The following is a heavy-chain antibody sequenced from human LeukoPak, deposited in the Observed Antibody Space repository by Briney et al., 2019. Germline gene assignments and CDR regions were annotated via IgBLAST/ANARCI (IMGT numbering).Heavy chain of an antibody. CDR3: AKEGLRDSNYYYYYMDV. CDR2: ISGSGGST. CDR1: GFTFSSYG. D-gene: IGHD3-10*01. Sequence: GGSLRLSCAASGFTFSSYGMSWVRQAPGKGLEWVSAISGSGGSTYYADSVKGRFTISRDNSKNTLYLQMNSLRAEDTAVYYCAKEGLRDSNYYYYYMDVWGKGTTVTVSS. J-gene: IGHJ6*03. V-gene: IGHV3-23*01.